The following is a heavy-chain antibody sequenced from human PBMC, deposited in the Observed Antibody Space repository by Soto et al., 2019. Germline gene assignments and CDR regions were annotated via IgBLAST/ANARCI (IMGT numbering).Heavy chain of an antibody. V-gene: IGHV3-23*01. CDR3: ATGANFYYDTSRY. CDR2: ISNNGGTT. CDR1: GFTFSSFA. D-gene: IGHD3-22*01. Sequence: VQLLESGGGFVQPGGSLTLSCTASGFTFSSFAMNWVRQAPAKGLEWVSVISNNGGTTYYADSVKGRFTISRDNSKNTVYLQMDSLRAEDTAVYYCATGANFYYDTSRYWGQGTLVTVSS. J-gene: IGHJ4*02.